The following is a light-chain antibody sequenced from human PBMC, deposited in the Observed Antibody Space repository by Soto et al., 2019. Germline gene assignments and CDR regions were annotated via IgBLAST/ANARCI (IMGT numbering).Light chain of an antibody. CDR1: SSDVGGYNY. Sequence: QSVLTQPASVSGSPGQSITSSCTGTSSDVGGYNYVSWYQQHPGKAPKPMIYEVSNRPSGVSNRFSGSKSGNTASLTISGLQAEDEADYYCSSYTSSSTLYVFGTGTKVTVL. V-gene: IGLV2-14*01. CDR3: SSYTSSSTLYV. J-gene: IGLJ1*01. CDR2: EVS.